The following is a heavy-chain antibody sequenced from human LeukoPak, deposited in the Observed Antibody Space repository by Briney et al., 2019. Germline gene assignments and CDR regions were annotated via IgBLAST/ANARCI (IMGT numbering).Heavy chain of an antibody. CDR1: GHTFTGYY. CDR3: ARGGVVVAATTAIDFDY. J-gene: IGHJ4*02. CDR2: INPNSGGT. Sequence: ASVKVSCKASGHTFTGYYMHWVRQAPGQGLEWMGWINPNSGGTNYAQKFQGRVTMTRDTSISTAYMELSRLRSDDTAVYYCARGGVVVAATTAIDFDYWGQGTLVTVSS. V-gene: IGHV1-2*02. D-gene: IGHD2-15*01.